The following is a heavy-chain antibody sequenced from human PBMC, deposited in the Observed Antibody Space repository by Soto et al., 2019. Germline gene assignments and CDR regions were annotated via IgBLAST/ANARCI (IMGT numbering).Heavy chain of an antibody. Sequence: HPAGSLRLSSASSGVTFNHYGIHWVRQAPGKGLEWVALIWFDGSKEYYADSVKGHFTISRDDSRNTLYLQMNSLRVEDSAVYFCARDGTLAGGFWSGYYGSYYHAMDVWGQGTTVTVSS. CDR3: ARDGTLAGGFWSGYYGSYYHAMDV. V-gene: IGHV3-33*01. D-gene: IGHD3-3*01. J-gene: IGHJ6*02. CDR1: GVTFNHYG. CDR2: IWFDGSKE.